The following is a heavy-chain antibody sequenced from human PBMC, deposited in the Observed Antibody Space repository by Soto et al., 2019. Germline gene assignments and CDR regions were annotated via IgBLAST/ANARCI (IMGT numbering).Heavy chain of an antibody. J-gene: IGHJ6*02. D-gene: IGHD3-22*01. CDR3: ARSVVVGPETPTYYYYGMDV. CDR1: GDSFGGYY. Sequence: SGTLSLTCTVSGDSFGGYYWSWIRQPPGKGLEWIGYVYYSGSATYNPSLESRVTISIDTSKTLFSLKLSSVTAADMAVYYCARSVVVGPETPTYYYYGMDVWGPGATVTVS. CDR2: VYYSGSA. V-gene: IGHV4-59*01.